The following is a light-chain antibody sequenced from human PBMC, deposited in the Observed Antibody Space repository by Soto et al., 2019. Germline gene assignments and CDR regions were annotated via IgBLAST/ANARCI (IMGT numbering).Light chain of an antibody. Sequence: QSVLTQPASVSGSPGQSITISCTGTSSDVGGYNYVSWYQQHPGKAPKLMIYDVSNRPSGVSNRFSGSKSGNTASLTISGLQAEDEADYYCRSYTCSSTLVFGGGTKVTVL. CDR3: RSYTCSSTLV. V-gene: IGLV2-14*01. J-gene: IGLJ2*01. CDR1: SSDVGGYNY. CDR2: DVS.